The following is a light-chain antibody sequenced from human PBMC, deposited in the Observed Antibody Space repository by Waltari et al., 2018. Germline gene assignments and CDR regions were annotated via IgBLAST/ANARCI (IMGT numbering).Light chain of an antibody. CDR2: RDI. J-gene: IGLJ3*02. CDR1: VLTKNY. V-gene: IGLV3-27*01. CDR3: FSAADNNLWV. Sequence: SSELTQPSSVSVSPGQTARITCSVDVLTKNYVRWFQQKPGQAPLLVIYRDIQRPSGIPERFSGSTSGTTVTLTISGAQIEDEADYYCFSAADNNLWVFGGGTKLTVL.